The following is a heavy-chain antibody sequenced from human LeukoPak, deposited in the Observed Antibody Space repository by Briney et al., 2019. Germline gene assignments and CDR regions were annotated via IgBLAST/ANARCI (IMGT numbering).Heavy chain of an antibody. CDR3: ARDEARYSSGYYPNWFDP. V-gene: IGHV1-18*01. D-gene: IGHD3-22*01. CDR1: GYTFTSYG. Sequence: ASVKVSCKASGYTFTSYGISWVRQAPGHGLEWMGWISGYNGYTDYAHNLQGRVTMTTDTSTSTAYMELRSLRSDDTAVYYCARDEARYSSGYYPNWFDPWGQGTLVTVSS. CDR2: ISGYNGYT. J-gene: IGHJ5*02.